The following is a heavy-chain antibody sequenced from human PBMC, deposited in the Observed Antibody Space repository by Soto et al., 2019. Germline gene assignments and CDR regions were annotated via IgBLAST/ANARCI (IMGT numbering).Heavy chain of an antibody. J-gene: IGHJ4*02. D-gene: IGHD3-22*01. CDR2: MNPNSGNT. Sequence: EASVKVSCKASGYTFTSYDINWVRQATGQGLEWMGWMNPNSGNTGYAQKFQGRVTMTRNTSISTAYMELSSLRSEDTAVYYCARGVDSSGYLFDYWGQGTLVTVSS. CDR3: ARGVDSSGYLFDY. CDR1: GYTFTSYD. V-gene: IGHV1-8*01.